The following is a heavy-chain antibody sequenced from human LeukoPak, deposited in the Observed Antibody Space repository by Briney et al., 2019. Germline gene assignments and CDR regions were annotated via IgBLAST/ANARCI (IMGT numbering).Heavy chain of an antibody. CDR1: GFTFSSYA. J-gene: IGHJ3*02. Sequence: GGSLRLSCAASGFTFSSYAMNWVRQAPGKGLEWVSVISGSGGSTYSADSVKARFTISRDNSKNTLYLQMNSLRAEDTAVYYCAKAFSRGAFDMWGQGTMVTVSS. CDR2: ISGSGGST. CDR3: AKAFSRGAFDM. V-gene: IGHV3-23*01.